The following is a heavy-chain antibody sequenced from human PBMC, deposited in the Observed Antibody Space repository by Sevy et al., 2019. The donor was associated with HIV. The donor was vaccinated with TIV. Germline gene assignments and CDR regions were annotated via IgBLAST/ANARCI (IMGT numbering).Heavy chain of an antibody. J-gene: IGHJ3*02. CDR1: GFTFSSYG. CDR2: IWYDGSNK. Sequence: GGSLRLSFAASGFTFSSYGMHWVRQAPGKGLEWVAVIWYDGSNKYYADSVKGRFTISRDNSKNTLYLQMNSLRAEDTAVYYCARVVGGYYDSSGYYGDDAFDIWGQGTMVTVSS. V-gene: IGHV3-33*01. CDR3: ARVVGGYYDSSGYYGDDAFDI. D-gene: IGHD3-22*01.